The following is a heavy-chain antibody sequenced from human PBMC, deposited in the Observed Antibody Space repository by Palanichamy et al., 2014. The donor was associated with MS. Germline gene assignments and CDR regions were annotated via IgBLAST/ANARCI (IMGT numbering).Heavy chain of an antibody. D-gene: IGHD3-3*01. J-gene: IGHJ6*02. V-gene: IGHV4-38-2*02. Sequence: VQLQESGPGLVKPSETLSLTCTVSGYSINTGNVLGLDPASPHGKGLEWIGSIYQSGNTFYNPSLKSRVTISVDTSKNQFSLKLSSVTAADTAVYYCARDPPLQAGVARGIYYYGMDVWGQGTTVTVSS. CDR1: GYSINTGNV. CDR3: ARDPPLQAGVARGIYYYGMDV. CDR2: IYQSGNT.